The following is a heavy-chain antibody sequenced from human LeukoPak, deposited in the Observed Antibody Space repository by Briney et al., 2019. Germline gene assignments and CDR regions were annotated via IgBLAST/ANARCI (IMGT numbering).Heavy chain of an antibody. CDR1: GGSFSGYY. J-gene: IGHJ4*02. CDR3: ARGGGAFDF. CDR2: INHSGST. V-gene: IGHV4-34*01. Sequence: SETLSLTCAVYGGSFSGYYWSWIRQPPGKGLEWIGEINHSGSTNYNPSLKSRVTISVDTSKNQFSLKLSSVTAADTAVYYCARGGGAFDFWGQGTLVTVSS. D-gene: IGHD1-26*01.